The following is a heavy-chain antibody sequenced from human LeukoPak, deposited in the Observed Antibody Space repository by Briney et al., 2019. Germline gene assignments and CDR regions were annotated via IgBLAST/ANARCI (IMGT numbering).Heavy chain of an antibody. V-gene: IGHV4-59*08. CDR1: GGSISSYY. CDR3: ATQILLCHYY. CDR2: IYYSGST. J-gene: IGHJ4*02. D-gene: IGHD2-2*01. Sequence: SETLSLTCTVSGGSISSYYWSWIRQPPGKGLEWIGYIYYSGSTNYNPSLKSRVTISVDTSKNQYFLKLSSVTAADTAVYYCATQILLCHYYWGQGTLVTVSS.